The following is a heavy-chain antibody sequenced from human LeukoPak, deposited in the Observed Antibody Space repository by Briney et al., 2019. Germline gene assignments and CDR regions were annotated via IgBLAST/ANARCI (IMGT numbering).Heavy chain of an antibody. CDR3: AKDESSGWLGGFDY. Sequence: PGRSLRLSCAASGFTFSSYGMHWVRQAPGKGLEWVAVISYDGSNKYYADSVKGRFTISRDNSKNTLYLQMDSLRAEDTAVYYCAKDESSGWLGGFDYWGQGTLVTVSS. CDR1: GFTFSSYG. D-gene: IGHD6-19*01. V-gene: IGHV3-30*18. CDR2: ISYDGSNK. J-gene: IGHJ4*02.